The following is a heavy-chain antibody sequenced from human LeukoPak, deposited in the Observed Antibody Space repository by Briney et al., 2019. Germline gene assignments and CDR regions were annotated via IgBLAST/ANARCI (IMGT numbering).Heavy chain of an antibody. D-gene: IGHD5-24*01. CDR3: ARGSDLEMATINGCYFDY. CDR2: ISGSGGRT. CDR1: GFTFSSYG. Sequence: GGSLRLSCAASGFTFSSYGMSWVRQAPGKGLEWVSAISGSGGRTYYADSVKGRFTFSRDNSKNTLYLQMNSLRAEDTAVYYCARGSDLEMATINGCYFDYWGQGTLATVSS. J-gene: IGHJ4*02. V-gene: IGHV3-23*01.